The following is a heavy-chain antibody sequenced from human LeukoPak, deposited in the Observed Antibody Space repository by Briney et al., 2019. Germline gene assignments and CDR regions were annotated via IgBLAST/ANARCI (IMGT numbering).Heavy chain of an antibody. V-gene: IGHV3-23*01. J-gene: IGHJ4*02. D-gene: IGHD1-26*01. Sequence: GRSLRLSCAASGFTFSSYAMSWVRQAPGKGLEWVSAISGSGGSTYYADSVKGRFTISRDNSKNTLYLQMNSLRAEDTAVYYCAKVPLGATRGFDYWGQGTLVTVSS. CDR1: GFTFSSYA. CDR2: ISGSGGST. CDR3: AKVPLGATRGFDY.